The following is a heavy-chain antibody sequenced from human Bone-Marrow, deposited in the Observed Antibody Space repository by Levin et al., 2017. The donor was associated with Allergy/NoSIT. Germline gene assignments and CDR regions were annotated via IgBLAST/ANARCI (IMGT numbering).Heavy chain of an antibody. J-gene: IGHJ3*02. Sequence: SVKVSCKASGGTFSSYAISWVRQAPGQGLEWMGGIIPIFGTANYAQKFQGRVTITADESTSTAYMELSSLRSEDTAVYYCARDGITIFGVVTDAFDIWGQGTMVTVSS. V-gene: IGHV1-69*13. CDR3: ARDGITIFGVVTDAFDI. CDR1: GGTFSSYA. CDR2: IIPIFGTA. D-gene: IGHD3-3*01.